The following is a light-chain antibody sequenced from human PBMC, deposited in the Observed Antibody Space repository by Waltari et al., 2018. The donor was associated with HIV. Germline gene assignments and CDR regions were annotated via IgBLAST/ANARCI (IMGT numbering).Light chain of an antibody. CDR1: KLGDKT. CDR3: QTWDSSTGV. CDR2: LDT. V-gene: IGLV3-1*01. Sequence: LTQPPSVSVSPGQTARLTSFGNKLGDKTVCWYQQRPGQSPVLVIYLDTKRPSGIPERFSGSNSGNTATLTISGTQAMDEADYYCQTWDSSTGVFGGGTKLTVL. J-gene: IGLJ3*02.